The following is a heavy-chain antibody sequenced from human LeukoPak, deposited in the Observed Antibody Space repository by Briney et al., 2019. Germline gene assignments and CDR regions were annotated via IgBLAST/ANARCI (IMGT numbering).Heavy chain of an antibody. V-gene: IGHV4-31*03. CDR3: ARDSPNGDYGSDY. J-gene: IGHJ4*02. Sequence: SQTLSLTCTVSGGSISSGGYYWSWIRQHPGKGLEWIGYIYYSGSTYYNPSLKSRVTISVDTSKNQLSLKLSPVTAADTAVYYCARDSPNGDYGSDYWGQGTLVTVSS. CDR1: GGSISSGGYY. CDR2: IYYSGST. D-gene: IGHD4-17*01.